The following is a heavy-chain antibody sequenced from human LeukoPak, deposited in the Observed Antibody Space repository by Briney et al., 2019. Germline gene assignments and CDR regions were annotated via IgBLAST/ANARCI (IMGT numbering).Heavy chain of an antibody. J-gene: IGHJ4*02. V-gene: IGHV3-49*04. Sequence: GGSLRLSCAASGFTVSSNYMSWVRQAPGKGLEWVGFTRSKAYGGTTEYAASVKGRFIISRDDSKNIAYLQMNSLKTEDTAVYYCTRCYGSGTPDDYWGQGTLVTVSS. CDR2: TRSKAYGGTT. D-gene: IGHD3-10*01. CDR1: GFTVSSNY. CDR3: TRCYGSGTPDDY.